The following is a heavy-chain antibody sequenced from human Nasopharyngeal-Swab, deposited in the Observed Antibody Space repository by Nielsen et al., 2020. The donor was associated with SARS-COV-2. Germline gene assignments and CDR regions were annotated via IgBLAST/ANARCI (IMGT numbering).Heavy chain of an antibody. CDR3: ARVGGVG. D-gene: IGHD3-16*01. Sequence: VRQAPGKGLEWVAVIWYDGSNKYYADSVKGRFTISRDNSKNTLYLQMSSLRSEDTAVYYCARVGGVGWGQGTLVTVSS. CDR2: IWYDGSNK. J-gene: IGHJ4*02. V-gene: IGHV3-33*01.